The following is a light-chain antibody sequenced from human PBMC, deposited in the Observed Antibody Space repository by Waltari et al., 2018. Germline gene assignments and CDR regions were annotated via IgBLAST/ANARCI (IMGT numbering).Light chain of an antibody. J-gene: IGKJ3*01. Sequence: DIVMTQSPATLSVSPGDIVILHCGASQNLYSSLAWYRQKPGQAPRLLIFGGSARATDIPVRFSASGSATEFTLTISSLQPEDFAVYYCQQYNNWPFSFGPGTKVEMK. CDR3: QQYNNWPFS. CDR2: GGS. V-gene: IGKV3-15*01. CDR1: QNLYSS.